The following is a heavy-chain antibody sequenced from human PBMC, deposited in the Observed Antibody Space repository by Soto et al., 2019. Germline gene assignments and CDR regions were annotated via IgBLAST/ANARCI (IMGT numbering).Heavy chain of an antibody. CDR3: VRDFSSFGFASYGPGKFYTDSFYTMDV. V-gene: IGHV3-30*04. CDR2: IFYDSTKT. J-gene: IGHJ6*02. D-gene: IGHD3-10*01. CDR1: GFTFRSYA. Sequence: QVQLVESGGGVVQPGMSLRLSCAASGFTFRSYAMHWVRQAPGKGLEWVALIFYDSTKTHYADSVKGRFSISRDNSQKTVSLQMNSLGTDDTAVYYCVRDFSSFGFASYGPGKFYTDSFYTMDVWGQGTAVFVSS.